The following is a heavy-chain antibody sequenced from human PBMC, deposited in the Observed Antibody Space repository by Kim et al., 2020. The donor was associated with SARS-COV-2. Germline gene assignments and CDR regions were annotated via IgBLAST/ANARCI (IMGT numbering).Heavy chain of an antibody. CDR2: ISYDGSKK. V-gene: IGHV3-30*18. D-gene: IGHD6-13*01. J-gene: IGHJ6*02. Sequence: GGSLRLSCAASGFSFNRYGMYWVRQAPGKGLEWVALISYDGSKKYYADSVKGRFTISRDNSKNTLFLQMNSLRTEDTAVFYCAKDEVGYTSSWYGGYYYYGMDVWGQGTTVTVSS. CDR3: AKDEVGYTSSWYGGYYYYGMDV. CDR1: GFSFNRYG.